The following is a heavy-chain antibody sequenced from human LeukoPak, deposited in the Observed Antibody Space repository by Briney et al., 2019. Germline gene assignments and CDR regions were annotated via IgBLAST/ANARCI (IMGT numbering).Heavy chain of an antibody. D-gene: IGHD2/OR15-2a*01. CDR1: GFTFTTYA. V-gene: IGHV3-23*01. J-gene: IGHJ4*02. Sequence: GGSLRLSCAASGFTFTTYAMSWVRQAPGEGLEWVSAISGSGDSTYYADSVKGLFTISRDNSKNTLYLQVNSLRAEDTAVYYCAKAHYIHFLDYWGQGTLVTVSS. CDR2: ISGSGDST. CDR3: AKAHYIHFLDY.